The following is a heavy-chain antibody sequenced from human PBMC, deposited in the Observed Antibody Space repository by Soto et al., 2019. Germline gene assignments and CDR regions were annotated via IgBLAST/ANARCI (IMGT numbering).Heavy chain of an antibody. V-gene: IGHV2-5*02. CDR1: GFSLSTSGLG. CDR2: IYWDDDK. Sequence: QITLKESGPTLVQPTQPLTLTCTFSGFSLSTSGLGVAWIRQPPGKALEWLALIYWDDDKRYSPSLKSRLTITKDTSKNQVVLTMTKMDPVDTATYYCAHGTEKFDPWGQGTLVTVSS. CDR3: AHGTEKFDP. J-gene: IGHJ5*02.